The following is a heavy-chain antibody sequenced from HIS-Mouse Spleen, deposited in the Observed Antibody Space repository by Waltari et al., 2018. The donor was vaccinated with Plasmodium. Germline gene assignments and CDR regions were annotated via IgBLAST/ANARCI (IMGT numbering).Heavy chain of an antibody. J-gene: IGHJ6*02. V-gene: IGHV2-70*15. D-gene: IGHD6-6*01. CDR3: ARTTYSSSSAKYYYYGMDV. Sequence: QVTLRESGPALVKPTQTLTLTCTFSGFSLSTSGMCVSWIRQPPGKALEWLARSDWDDDKYYSKSLKNRLTISQVTSKNQGVLTMTNMDPVDTATYYCARTTYSSSSAKYYYYGMDVWGQGTTVTVSS. CDR2: SDWDDDK. CDR1: GFSLSTSGMC.